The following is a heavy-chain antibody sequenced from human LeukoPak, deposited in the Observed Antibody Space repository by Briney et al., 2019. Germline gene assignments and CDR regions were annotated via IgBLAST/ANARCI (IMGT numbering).Heavy chain of an antibody. D-gene: IGHD1-26*01. CDR1: GFTVSSNY. V-gene: IGHV3-66*01. Sequence: PGGSLRLSCAASGFTVSSNYMSWVRQAPGKGLEWVSVIYSGGSTYYADSVKGRFTISRDNSKNTLYLQMNSLRAEDTAVYYCARDQFSGSYSLYYWGQGTLVTVSS. CDR3: ARDQFSGSYSLYY. J-gene: IGHJ4*02. CDR2: IYSGGST.